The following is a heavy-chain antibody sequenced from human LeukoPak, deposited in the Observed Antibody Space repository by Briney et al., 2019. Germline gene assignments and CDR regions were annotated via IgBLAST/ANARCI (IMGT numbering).Heavy chain of an antibody. V-gene: IGHV4-31*03. D-gene: IGHD1-14*01. Sequence: TSQTLSLTCTVSGGSISSGGYYWSWIRQHPGKGLEWIGYIYYSGSTYYNPSLKSRVTISVDTSKNQFSLKLSSVTAADTAVYYCARCPDARNFDYWGQGTLVTVSS. CDR1: GGSISSGGYY. CDR3: ARCPDARNFDY. CDR2: IYYSGST. J-gene: IGHJ4*02.